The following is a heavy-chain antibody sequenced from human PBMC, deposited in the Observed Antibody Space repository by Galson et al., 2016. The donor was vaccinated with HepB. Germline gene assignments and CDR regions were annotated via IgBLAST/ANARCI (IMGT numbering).Heavy chain of an antibody. Sequence: SLRLSCAASGFIFRIYSMSWIRQAPGKGLEWVANINEDGSEKNYADSVKGRFTISRDSAKNSVYLEMNSLRVEDTAVYFCARDSFPKYGSGSNFFDKWGQGSLVTVSS. CDR1: GFIFRIYS. J-gene: IGHJ4*02. CDR2: INEDGSEK. V-gene: IGHV3-7*05. CDR3: ARDSFPKYGSGSNFFDK. D-gene: IGHD3-10*01.